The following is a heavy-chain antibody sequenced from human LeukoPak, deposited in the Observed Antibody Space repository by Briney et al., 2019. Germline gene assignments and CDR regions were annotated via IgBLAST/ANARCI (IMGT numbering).Heavy chain of an antibody. CDR3: ARGGGYSYGCYYFDY. D-gene: IGHD5-18*01. J-gene: IGHJ4*02. CDR1: GLTFSSYA. CDR2: ISYDGSNK. Sequence: GGSLRLSCAASGLTFSSYAMHWVRQAPGKGLEWVAVISYDGSNKYYADSVKGRFTISRDNSKNTLYLQMNSLRAEDTAVYYCARGGGYSYGCYYFDYWGQGTLVTVSS. V-gene: IGHV3-30*04.